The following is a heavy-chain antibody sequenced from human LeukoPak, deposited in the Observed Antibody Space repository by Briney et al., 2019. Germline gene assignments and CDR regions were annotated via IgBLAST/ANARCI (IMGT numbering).Heavy chain of an antibody. V-gene: IGHV4-4*02. CDR1: GGSISSSNW. Sequence: SETLSLTCAVSGGSISSSNWWSWVRQPPGKGLEWIGEIYHSGSTNYNPSLKSRVTISVDKSKNQFSLKLSSVTAADTAVYYCAREPLPVPDAFDIWGQGTMVTVSS. J-gene: IGHJ3*02. CDR3: AREPLPVPDAFDI. CDR2: IYHSGST.